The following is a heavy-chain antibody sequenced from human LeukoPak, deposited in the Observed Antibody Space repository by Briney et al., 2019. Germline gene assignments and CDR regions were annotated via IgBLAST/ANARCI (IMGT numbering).Heavy chain of an antibody. CDR3: AKSRREYDFWSVYFDY. V-gene: IGHV3-43*02. CDR2: ISGDGGST. Sequence: GGSLRLSCAASGFTFDDYAMHWVRQAPGKGLEWVSLISGDGGSTYYADSVKGRFTISRDNSKNSLYLQMNSLRTEDTALYYCAKSRREYDFWSVYFDYWGQGTLVTVTS. CDR1: GFTFDDYA. D-gene: IGHD3-3*01. J-gene: IGHJ4*02.